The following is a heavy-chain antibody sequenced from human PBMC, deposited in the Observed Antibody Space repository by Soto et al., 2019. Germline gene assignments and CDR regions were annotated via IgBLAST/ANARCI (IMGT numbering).Heavy chain of an antibody. CDR3: AREGILSLCDP. CDR2: ISSSSSTI. CDR1: GFTFSSYS. V-gene: IGHV3-48*02. Sequence: GGSLRLSCAASGFTFSSYSMNWVRQAPGKGLEWVSYISSSSSTIYYADSVKGRFTISRDNAKNSMYLQMKSLRDEDTAVYYCAREGILSLCDPWGQGALVTVSS. D-gene: IGHD2-2*01. J-gene: IGHJ5*02.